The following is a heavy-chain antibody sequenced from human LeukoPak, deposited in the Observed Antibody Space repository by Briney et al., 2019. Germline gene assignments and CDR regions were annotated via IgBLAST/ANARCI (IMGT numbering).Heavy chain of an antibody. CDR3: TRHASYVSGRSWPDS. J-gene: IGHJ4*02. CDR1: GGSFSGYY. D-gene: IGHD3-10*01. Sequence: PSETLSLTCAVYGGSFSGYYWSWIRQPPGRGLEWIGSIYYSGSTYYNPSLSSRVTISVDTSKNQFSLRLNSVTAADTAVYYCTRHASYVSGRSWPDSWGQGTLVTVSS. V-gene: IGHV4-34*01. CDR2: IYYSGST.